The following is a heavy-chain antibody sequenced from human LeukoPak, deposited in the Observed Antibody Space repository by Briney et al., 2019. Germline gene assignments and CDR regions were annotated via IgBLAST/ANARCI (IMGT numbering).Heavy chain of an antibody. CDR3: ARADYYDSSGYFEGIFVY. CDR2: IYYSGST. Sequence: SETLSLTCTVSGGSISSYYWSWIRQPPGKGLEWIGYIYYSGSTNYNPSLKSRVTISVDTSKNQFSLKLSSVTAAGTAVYYCARADYYDSSGYFEGIFVYWGQGTLVTVSS. J-gene: IGHJ4*02. D-gene: IGHD3-22*01. CDR1: GGSISSYY. V-gene: IGHV4-59*01.